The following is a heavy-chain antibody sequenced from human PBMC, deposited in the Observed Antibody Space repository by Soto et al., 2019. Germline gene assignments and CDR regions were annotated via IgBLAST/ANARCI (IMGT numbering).Heavy chain of an antibody. V-gene: IGHV5-51*01. CDR1: GYSFTSNW. CDR2: IYPGDSET. CDR3: ARSDTAMEIFDY. D-gene: IGHD5-18*01. Sequence: GESLKISCKGSGYSFTSNWIGWVRQMPGKGLEWMGIIYPGDSETRYNPSFQGQVLISADKSTSTAYLQWSSLKASDTAIYYCARSDTAMEIFDYWGQGTLVTVSS. J-gene: IGHJ4*02.